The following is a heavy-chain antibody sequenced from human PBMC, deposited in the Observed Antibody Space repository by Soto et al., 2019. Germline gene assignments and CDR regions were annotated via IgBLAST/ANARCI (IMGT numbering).Heavy chain of an antibody. CDR1: GGSISSYY. Sequence: PSETLSLSCTVSGGSISSYYWSWIRQPPGKGLEWIGYIYHSGSTYYNPSHKSRVTISVDTSKNQFSLKLSSVTAADMSVYFCARESRDYYDSRGYFADWGQGTLVTVYS. D-gene: IGHD3-22*01. J-gene: IGHJ4*02. V-gene: IGHV4-59*04. CDR3: ARESRDYYDSRGYFAD. CDR2: IYHSGST.